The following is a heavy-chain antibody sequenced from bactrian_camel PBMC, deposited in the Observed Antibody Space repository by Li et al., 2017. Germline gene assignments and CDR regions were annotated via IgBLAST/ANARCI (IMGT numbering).Heavy chain of an antibody. V-gene: IGHV3S6*01. CDR2: IVSDGSRT. CDR1: GFAFSSRW. J-gene: IGHJ4*01. Sequence: HVQLVESGGGLVQPGGSLRLSCAASGFAFSSRWMYWVRQAPGKGLEWVSEIVSDGSRTYYRDSVKGRFTISRDNAKNTMYLQMDSLKSEDTALYYCANSRERYSDYVNVYWGQGTQVTVS. CDR3: ANSRERYSDYVNVY. D-gene: IGHD4*01.